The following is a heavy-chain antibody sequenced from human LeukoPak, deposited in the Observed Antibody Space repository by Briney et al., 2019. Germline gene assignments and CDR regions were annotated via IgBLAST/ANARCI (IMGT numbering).Heavy chain of an antibody. Sequence: NLGESPKISCKGSGYSFTSYWIGWVRQMPGKGLEWMGIIYPGDSDTRYSPSFQGQVTISADKSISTAYLQWSSLKASDTAMYYCARRRCSGGSCYSAYYFDYWGQGTLVTVSS. CDR2: IYPGDSDT. V-gene: IGHV5-51*01. CDR1: GYSFTSYW. CDR3: ARRRCSGGSCYSAYYFDY. D-gene: IGHD2-15*01. J-gene: IGHJ4*02.